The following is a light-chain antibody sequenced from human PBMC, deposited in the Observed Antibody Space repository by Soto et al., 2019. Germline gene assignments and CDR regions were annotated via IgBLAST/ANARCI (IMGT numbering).Light chain of an antibody. CDR3: QQYGSSPPRT. Sequence: EIVLTQSPGILSLSPGERATLSCRASQSVSNDFLAWYQQKPGQAPRLLIYGASTRATDVPDRFSGSGSEADFTLTISRLEPEDFAVYYCQQYGSSPPRTFGQGTKVE. CDR2: GAS. CDR1: QSVSNDF. V-gene: IGKV3-20*01. J-gene: IGKJ1*01.